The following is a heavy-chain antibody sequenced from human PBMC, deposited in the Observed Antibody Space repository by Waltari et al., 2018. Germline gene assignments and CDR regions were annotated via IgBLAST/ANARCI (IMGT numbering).Heavy chain of an antibody. D-gene: IGHD6-13*01. J-gene: IGHJ4*02. V-gene: IGHV4-59*01. CDR2: LYYTGST. CDR1: GDSIRNYY. CDR3: AKAPTISSWSRYFDS. Sequence: QVQLQESGPGLVKPSETLSLTCTVPGDSIRNYYWSWIRQPPGKGLEWIGYLYYTGSTIYNPSLRSRVTISVDTSKNQFSLKLGSVTAADTAVYYCAKAPTISSWSRYFDSWGQGAQVTVSS.